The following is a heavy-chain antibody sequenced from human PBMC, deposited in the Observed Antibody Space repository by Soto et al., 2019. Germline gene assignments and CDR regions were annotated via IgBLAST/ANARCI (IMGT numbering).Heavy chain of an antibody. CDR3: AMDYGDRPEYFKL. CDR2: ISPLKGRT. Sequence: QVRLVQSGPDLKRPGASMKVSCKASGYTFTSYGISWVRQAPGQGLEWMAWISPLKGRTQYSQKAQGRVTLSTDTSSNTAYMEMTTLRVDDTAVYYCAMDYGDRPEYFKLWGQGTLVPVS. V-gene: IGHV1-18*04. J-gene: IGHJ1*01. D-gene: IGHD4-17*01. CDR1: GYTFTSYG.